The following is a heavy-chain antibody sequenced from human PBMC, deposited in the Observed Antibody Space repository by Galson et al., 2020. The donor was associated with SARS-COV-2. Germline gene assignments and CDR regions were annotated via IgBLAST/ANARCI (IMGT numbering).Heavy chain of an antibody. CDR1: GFTFKSHA. J-gene: IGHJ4*02. CDR2: IFYDGSDK. CDR3: ARDGQSSSGWAFDY. Sequence: GESLKISCAASGFTFKSHAMHWVRQAPGKGLEWVAQIFYDGSDKYYVDSVKGRFIISRDDSKNTVYLQMNNLRADDSAVYFCARDGQSSSGWAFDYWGQGTLVTVSS. V-gene: IGHV3-33*01. D-gene: IGHD6-19*01.